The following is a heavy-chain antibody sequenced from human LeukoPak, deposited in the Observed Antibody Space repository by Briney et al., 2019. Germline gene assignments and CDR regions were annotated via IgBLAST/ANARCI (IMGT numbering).Heavy chain of an antibody. Sequence: ESGPTLVNPTQTLTLTCTFSGFSLSTSGLGVGWIRQPPGKALEWLALIYWDDDKRYSPSLKSRLTITKSTSKNQVVLTMTNMDPVDTATYYCARHTEKLVLDYWGQGTLVTVSS. J-gene: IGHJ4*02. CDR2: IYWDDDK. V-gene: IGHV2-5*02. D-gene: IGHD6-6*01. CDR3: ARHTEKLVLDY. CDR1: GFSLSTSGLG.